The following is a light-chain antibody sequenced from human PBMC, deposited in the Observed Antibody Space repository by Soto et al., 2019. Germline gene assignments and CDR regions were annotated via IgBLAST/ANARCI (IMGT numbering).Light chain of an antibody. Sequence: QSVLTQPASVSGSPGQSITISCTGTSSDVGGYNYVSWYQQHPGKAPKVIIYEVSNRPSGVSIRFSGSKSGNTASLTISGLQAEDEADYYCSSYTSSTTLDVIFGGGTKVTVL. CDR1: SSDVGGYNY. CDR2: EVS. V-gene: IGLV2-14*01. CDR3: SSYTSSTTLDVI. J-gene: IGLJ2*01.